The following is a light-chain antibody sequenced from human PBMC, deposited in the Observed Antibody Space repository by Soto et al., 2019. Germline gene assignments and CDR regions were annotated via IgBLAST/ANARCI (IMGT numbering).Light chain of an antibody. CDR1: QSISSW. CDR3: QQYNSYST. J-gene: IGKJ3*01. Sequence: DIQMTQSPSTLSASVGDRVTITCRASQSISSWLAWYQQKPGKAPKLLIYKASSLESGVPSRFSGSGSGTEFNLAISGLQPDYFATCYCQQYNSYSTFGPGTKVDIK. V-gene: IGKV1-5*03. CDR2: KAS.